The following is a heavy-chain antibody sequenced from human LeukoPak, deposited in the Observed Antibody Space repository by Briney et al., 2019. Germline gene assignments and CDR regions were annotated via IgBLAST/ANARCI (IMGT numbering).Heavy chain of an antibody. CDR2: IKSKTDGGTT. Sequence: GGSLRLSCAASGFTFSSYSMNWVRQAPGKGLEWVGRIKSKTDGGTTDYAAPVKGRFTISRDDSKNTLYLQMNSLKTEDTAVYYCTTEEIMPLSFGVVRTYYMDVWGKGTTVTVSS. CDR3: TTEEIMPLSFGVVRTYYMDV. V-gene: IGHV3-15*01. J-gene: IGHJ6*03. CDR1: GFTFSSYS. D-gene: IGHD3-3*01.